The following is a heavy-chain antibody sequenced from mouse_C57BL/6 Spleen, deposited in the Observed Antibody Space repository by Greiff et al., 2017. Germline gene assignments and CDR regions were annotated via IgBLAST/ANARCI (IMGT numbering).Heavy chain of an antibody. J-gene: IGHJ4*01. CDR1: GYAFSSYW. V-gene: IGHV1-80*01. Sequence: QVQLQQSGAELVKPGASVKISCNASGYAFSSYWMNWVKQRPGKGLEWIGQIYPGDGDTNYTGKFKGKATLTADKSSSPAYMQLSSLTAEDSAVYFCASPYAMDYWGQGTSVTVSS. CDR3: ASPYAMDY. CDR2: IYPGDGDT.